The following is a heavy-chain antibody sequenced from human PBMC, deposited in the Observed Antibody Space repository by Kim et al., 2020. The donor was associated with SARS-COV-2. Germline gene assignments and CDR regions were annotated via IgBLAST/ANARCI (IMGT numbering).Heavy chain of an antibody. CDR3: ARMIAARPFDY. V-gene: IGHV6-1*01. CDR2: N. Sequence: NDYAVSVKSRITINPDTSKNQFSLQLNSVTPEDTAVYYCARMIAARPFDYWGQGTLVTVSS. J-gene: IGHJ4*02. D-gene: IGHD6-6*01.